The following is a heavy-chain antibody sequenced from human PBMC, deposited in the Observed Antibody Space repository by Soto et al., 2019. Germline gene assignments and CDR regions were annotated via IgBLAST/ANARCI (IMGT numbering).Heavy chain of an antibody. CDR1: GGTVTDYY. D-gene: IGHD2-21*02. CDR2: IRRGGNT. Sequence: SSETLSLTCTVYGGTVTDYYWSWVRQPAGKGLEGIGRIRRGGNTNYSPSLMSRVTMSVDTSHNQFSLKLTSVTAADTAVYYCVRGPYCCSDCHFASWGHGALVTVSS. CDR3: VRGPYCCSDCHFAS. J-gene: IGHJ5*01. V-gene: IGHV4-4*07.